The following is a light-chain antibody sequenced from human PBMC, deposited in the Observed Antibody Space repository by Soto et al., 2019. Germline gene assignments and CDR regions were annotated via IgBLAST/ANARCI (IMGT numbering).Light chain of an antibody. J-gene: IGKJ2*01. CDR1: QSINSW. CDR3: QQYTTYPYT. CDR2: KAS. Sequence: DIQMTQSPSTLSASVGDRVTITCRASQSINSWLAWYQQKPGKAPKLLIYKASSLQSGVPSRFSGSGSGTEFTLTISSLQPDDFATYYCQQYTTYPYTFGQRTKLEIK. V-gene: IGKV1-5*03.